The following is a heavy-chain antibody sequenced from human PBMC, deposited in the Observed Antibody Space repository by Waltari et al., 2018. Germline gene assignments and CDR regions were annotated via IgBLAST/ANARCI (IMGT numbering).Heavy chain of an antibody. Sequence: QVQLVQSGAGVTKPGSSVKASCKASGRTFRNSDITWVRQAPGQGLEWMGGIIPIFGTPNYAQKFQGRVTIIADESTSTGYMELSSLRSEDTAVYYCARSYYYDRIGDYPSLGAFDYWGQGTLVTVSS. D-gene: IGHD3-22*01. CDR3: ARSYYYDRIGDYPSLGAFDY. CDR1: GRTFRNSD. V-gene: IGHV1-69*12. J-gene: IGHJ4*02. CDR2: IIPIFGTP.